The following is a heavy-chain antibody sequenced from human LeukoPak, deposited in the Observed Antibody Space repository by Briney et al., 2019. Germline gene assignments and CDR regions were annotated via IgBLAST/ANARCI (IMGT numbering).Heavy chain of an antibody. CDR3: AKSPRTVTTIFDY. CDR2: IHERGST. Sequence: SETLSLTCTVPGDFISSYYWSWLRQSPGEGLEWIGYIHERGSTNHNPSLKSRVTMSVDTSKNQFSLKLTSVTAADTAVYFCAKSPRTVTTIFDYWGQGTLVTVSS. J-gene: IGHJ4*02. D-gene: IGHD5-12*01. V-gene: IGHV4-59*01. CDR1: GDFISSYY.